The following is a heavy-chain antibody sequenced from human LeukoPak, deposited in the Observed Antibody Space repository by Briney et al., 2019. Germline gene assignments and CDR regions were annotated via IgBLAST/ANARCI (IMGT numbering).Heavy chain of an antibody. D-gene: IGHD3-10*01. J-gene: IGHJ6*03. CDR3: AREVLLWFGELFNSRYMDV. Sequence: SQTLSLTCAISGDSVSSNSAAWNWIRQSPSRGLEWLGRTYYRSKWYNDYAVSVKSRITINPDTSKNQFSLQLNSVTPEDTAVYYCAREVLLWFGELFNSRYMDVWGKGTTVTVSS. CDR2: TYYRSKWYN. CDR1: GDSVSSNSAA. V-gene: IGHV6-1*01.